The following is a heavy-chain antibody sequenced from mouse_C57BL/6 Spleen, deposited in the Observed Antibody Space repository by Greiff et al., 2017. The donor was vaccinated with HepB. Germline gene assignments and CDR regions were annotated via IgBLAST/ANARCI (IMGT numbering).Heavy chain of an antibody. CDR2: IDPSDSYT. CDR3: ARSGLRRVFDY. V-gene: IGHV1-69*01. Sequence: QVQLQQPGAELVMPGASVKLSCKASGYTFTSYWMHWVKQRPGQGLEWIGEIDPSDSYTNYNQKFKGKSTLTVDKSSSTAYMQLSSLTSEDSAVYYCARSGLRRVFDYWGQGTTLTVSS. CDR1: GYTFTSYW. D-gene: IGHD1-1*01. J-gene: IGHJ2*01.